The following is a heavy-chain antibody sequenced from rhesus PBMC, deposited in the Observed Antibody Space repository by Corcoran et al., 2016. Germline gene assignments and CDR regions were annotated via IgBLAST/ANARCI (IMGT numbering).Heavy chain of an antibody. CDR3: ARGYSGNYV. CDR2: IAGNTRST. CDR1: GDSVSSNW. V-gene: IGHV4-80*01. D-gene: IGHD1S39*01. Sequence: QLQLQESGPGLVKPSETLSVTCAVSGDSVSSNWWTWLRKTPGKRLEWIGQIAGNTRSTTYTPSRKCRVTISTDPSKNQCSLKLTAGTAADTAVDFCARGYSGNYVWGQGVLVAVSS. J-gene: IGHJ4*01.